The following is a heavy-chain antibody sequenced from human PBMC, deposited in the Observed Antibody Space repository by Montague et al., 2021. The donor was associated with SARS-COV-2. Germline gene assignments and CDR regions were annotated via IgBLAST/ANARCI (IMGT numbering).Heavy chain of an antibody. V-gene: IGHV4-39*07. J-gene: IGHJ6*03. CDR1: GGSISSSSHY. D-gene: IGHD3-3*01. Sequence: SETLSLTCTVSGGSISSSSHYWGWIRQPPGEGLEWIGSIYYSGSTYYNPSLKSRVTISVDTSKNQFSLKLSSVTAADTAVYYCGRGIFTIPFIPAHYYMDVWGKGTTVTVSS. CDR3: GRGIFTIPFIPAHYYMDV. CDR2: IYYSGST.